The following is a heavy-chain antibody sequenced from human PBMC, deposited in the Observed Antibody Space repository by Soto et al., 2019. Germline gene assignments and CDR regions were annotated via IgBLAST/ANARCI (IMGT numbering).Heavy chain of an antibody. CDR3: ATGSGWYSPDY. V-gene: IGHV3-74*01. Sequence: EVQLVESGGGLVQPGGSLRLSCAASGFTFSSNWMHWVRQGPGKGLVWVSRIDNDGSSRDYADSVKGRFTISRDNAKNTLYLEMSSLRDEDTAVYYCATGSGWYSPDYWGQGTLVTVSS. J-gene: IGHJ4*02. D-gene: IGHD6-19*01. CDR1: GFTFSSNW. CDR2: IDNDGSSR.